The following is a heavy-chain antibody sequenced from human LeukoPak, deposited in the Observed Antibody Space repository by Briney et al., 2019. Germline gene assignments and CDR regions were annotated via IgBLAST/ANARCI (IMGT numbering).Heavy chain of an antibody. CDR2: ISSSSSYI. CDR3: ARETKWIPNYFDY. CDR1: GFIFNNYA. V-gene: IGHV3-21*01. D-gene: IGHD5-12*01. J-gene: IGHJ4*02. Sequence: GGSLRLSCTASGFIFNNYAMSWVRQAPGKGLEWVSSISSSSSYIYYADSVKGRFTISRDNAKNSLYLQMNSLRAEDTAVYYCARETKWIPNYFDYWGQGTLVTVSS.